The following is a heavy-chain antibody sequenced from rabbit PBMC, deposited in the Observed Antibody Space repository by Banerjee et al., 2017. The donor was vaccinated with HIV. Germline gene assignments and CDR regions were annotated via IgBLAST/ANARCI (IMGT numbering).Heavy chain of an antibody. CDR3: ARDHVGSTGYVHFNL. Sequence: QSLEESGGGLVKPGASLTLTCTASGFSFSSGYDMCWVRQAPGKGLEWIACIYAGVSGSTYYASWAKGRFTISKTSSTTVTLQMTSLTAADTATYFCARDHVGSTGYVHFNLWGQGTLVTVS. V-gene: IGHV1S40*01. CDR1: GFSFSSGYD. D-gene: IGHD1-1*01. CDR2: IYAGVSGST. J-gene: IGHJ4*01.